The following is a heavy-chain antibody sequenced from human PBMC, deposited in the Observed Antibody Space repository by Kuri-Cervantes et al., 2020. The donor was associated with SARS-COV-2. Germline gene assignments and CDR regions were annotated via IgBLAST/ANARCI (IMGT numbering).Heavy chain of an antibody. CDR3: AKDPAVAAIYDCMDV. V-gene: IGHV3-23*01. Sequence: GTLSLTCAASEFTVSSDAMSWVRQAPGKGLEWYSAISGSGGSTYYADSVKGRFNISRDNSKNTLYLQLNSRGAGDTDVYYCAKDPAVAAIYDCMDVWGKGTMVTVSS. CDR2: ISGSGGST. J-gene: IGHJ6*03. D-gene: IGHD2-15*01. CDR1: EFTVSSDA.